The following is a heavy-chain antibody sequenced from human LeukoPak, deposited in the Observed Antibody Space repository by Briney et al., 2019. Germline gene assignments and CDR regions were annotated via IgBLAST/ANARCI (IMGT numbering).Heavy chain of an antibody. CDR3: ARDVGYCTNGVCYHYFDY. Sequence: PGGSLRLSCAASGFTFDDYGMSWVRQAPGKGLEWVSGINWSGGSTGYADSVKGRFTISRDNAKNSLYLQMNSLRAEDTALYYCARDVGYCTNGVCYHYFDYWGQGTLVTVSS. CDR2: INWSGGST. J-gene: IGHJ4*02. D-gene: IGHD2-8*01. V-gene: IGHV3-20*04. CDR1: GFTFDDYG.